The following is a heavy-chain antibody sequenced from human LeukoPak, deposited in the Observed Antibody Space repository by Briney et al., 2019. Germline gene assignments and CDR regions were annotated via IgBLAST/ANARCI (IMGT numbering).Heavy chain of an antibody. Sequence: GGSLRLSCAASGFTFSSYWMNWARQAPGKRLEWVASINHNGNVNYYVDSVKGRFTISRDNAKNSLYLQMSNLRAEDTAVYFCARGGGLDVWGQGATVTVSS. CDR3: ARGGGLDV. V-gene: IGHV3-7*03. CDR2: INHNGNVN. D-gene: IGHD3-16*01. CDR1: GFTFSSYW. J-gene: IGHJ6*02.